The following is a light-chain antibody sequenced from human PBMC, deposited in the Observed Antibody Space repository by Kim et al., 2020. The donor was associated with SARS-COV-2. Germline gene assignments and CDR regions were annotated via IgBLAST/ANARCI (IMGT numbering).Light chain of an antibody. V-gene: IGLV2-14*03. J-gene: IGLJ3*02. CDR1: SKF. CDR2: DVS. CDR3: SSYTSSRTWV. Sequence: SVSWSPGQSITISCTGTSKFVSWYQQHPGKAPKVILYDVSHRPSGVSGRFSGSKFGNTASLTISGLQTEDEADYYCSSYTSSRTWVFGGGTQLTVL.